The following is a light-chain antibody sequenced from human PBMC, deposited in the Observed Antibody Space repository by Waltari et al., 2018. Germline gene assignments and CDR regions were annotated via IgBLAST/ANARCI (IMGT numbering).Light chain of an antibody. CDR3: HQYNESPFT. J-gene: IGKJ4*01. Sequence: EIVLTQSPGTLSLSPGERATLPCRASQSVTSSYLAWYQQQPGQAPRLLMYGTSSRATDIPDRFSGSGSETDFSLTISRLEPEDFAVYYCHQYNESPFTFGGGTKVEVK. CDR1: QSVTSSY. CDR2: GTS. V-gene: IGKV3-20*01.